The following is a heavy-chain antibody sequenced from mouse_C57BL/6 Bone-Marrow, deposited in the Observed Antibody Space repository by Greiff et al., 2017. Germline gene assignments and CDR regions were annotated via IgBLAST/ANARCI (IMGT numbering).Heavy chain of an antibody. V-gene: IGHV1-64*01. CDR1: GYTFTNYW. J-gene: IGHJ4*01. Sequence: VQLPGAELVKPGASVKLSCKASGYTFTNYWMHWVKQRPGQGLEWIGMMHPNGGSPDYNEKFKSEATLSVDKSSRTAYMELSSLTSEDSAVYYCARSYDYDDYTMDYWGQGTSVTVSS. D-gene: IGHD2-4*01. CDR2: MHPNGGSP. CDR3: ARSYDYDDYTMDY.